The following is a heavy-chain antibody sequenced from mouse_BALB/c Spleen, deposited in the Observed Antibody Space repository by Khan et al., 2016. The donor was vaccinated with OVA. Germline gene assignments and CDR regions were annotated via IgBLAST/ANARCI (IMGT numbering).Heavy chain of an antibody. CDR2: IYPGDGDT. D-gene: IGHD4-1*01. J-gene: IGHJ3*01. Sequence: QVQLKQSGAELVRPGSSVKISCKASGYAFSSFWMNWVKQRPGQGLEWIGQIYPGDGDTNYNGNFKDKATLTADKSSSTAYMQLSGLTSEDSAVYFCARFWDFAYWGQGTLVTVSA. CDR3: ARFWDFAY. CDR1: GYAFSSFW. V-gene: IGHV1-80*01.